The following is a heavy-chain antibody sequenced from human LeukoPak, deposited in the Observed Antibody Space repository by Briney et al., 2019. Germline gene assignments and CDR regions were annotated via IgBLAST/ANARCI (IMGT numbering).Heavy chain of an antibody. J-gene: IGHJ4*02. CDR2: ISYDGSNK. CDR1: GFTFSSYG. CDR3: AKGANIVVVVAATPLDY. Sequence: GGSLRLSCAASGFTFSSYGMHWVRQAPGKGLEWVAVISYDGSNKYYADSVKGRFTISRDNSKNTLYLQMNSLRAEDTAVYYCAKGANIVVVVAATPLDYWGQGTLVTVSS. D-gene: IGHD2-15*01. V-gene: IGHV3-30*18.